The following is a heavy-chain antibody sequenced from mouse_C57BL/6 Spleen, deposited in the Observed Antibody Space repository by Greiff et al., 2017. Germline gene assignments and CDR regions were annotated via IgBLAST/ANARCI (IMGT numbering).Heavy chain of an antibody. V-gene: IGHV1-63*01. CDR1: GYTFTNYW. CDR3: ARVYYDYFYAMDY. D-gene: IGHD2-4*01. J-gene: IGHJ4*01. CDR2: IYPGGGYT. Sequence: VQLQQSGAELVRPGTSVKMSCKASGYTFTNYWIGWAKQRPGHGLEWIGDIYPGGGYTNYNEKFKGKATLTADKSSSTAYMQFSSLTSEDSAIYYCARVYYDYFYAMDYWGQGTSVTVSS.